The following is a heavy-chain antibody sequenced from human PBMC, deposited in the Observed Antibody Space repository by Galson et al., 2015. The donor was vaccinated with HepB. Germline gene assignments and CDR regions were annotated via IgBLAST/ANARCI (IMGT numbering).Heavy chain of an antibody. CDR1: GFTVSNTY. V-gene: IGHV3-53*01. D-gene: IGHD2-15*01. Sequence: SLRLSCAASGFTVSNTYMNWVRQAPGKGLEWVSVIYSGGATYYADSVKGRSTISRDNSKNTLYLHVNNLRAEDTAVYYCASPFCTGGSCYPLWYWGQGTLVTVSS. CDR2: IYSGGAT. CDR3: ASPFCTGGSCYPLWY. J-gene: IGHJ4*02.